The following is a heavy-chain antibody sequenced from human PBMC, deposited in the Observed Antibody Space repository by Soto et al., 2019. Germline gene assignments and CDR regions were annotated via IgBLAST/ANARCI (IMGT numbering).Heavy chain of an antibody. CDR1: GGTFSSYA. Sequence: SVKVSCKASGGTFSSYAISWVRQAPGQGPEWMGGIIPIFGTANYAQKFQGRVTITADESTSTAYMELSSLRSEDTAVYYCASAGGKYYYGSGSYSPFDYWGQGTLVTVSS. V-gene: IGHV1-69*13. J-gene: IGHJ4*02. CDR2: IIPIFGTA. CDR3: ASAGGKYYYGSGSYSPFDY. D-gene: IGHD3-10*01.